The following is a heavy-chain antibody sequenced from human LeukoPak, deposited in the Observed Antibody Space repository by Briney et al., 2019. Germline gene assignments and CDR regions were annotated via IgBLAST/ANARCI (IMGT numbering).Heavy chain of an antibody. CDR3: AKLSVYDSSGYYLYYFDY. Sequence: SGGSLRLSCAASGFAFTDYAISWVRQAPGKGLEWVSAITDSGGATYYADSVKGRFTISRDNSKNTLYLQMNSLRAEDTAVYYCAKLSVYDSSGYYLYYFDYWGQGTLVTVSS. CDR2: ITDSGGAT. CDR1: GFAFTDYA. J-gene: IGHJ4*02. D-gene: IGHD3-22*01. V-gene: IGHV3-23*01.